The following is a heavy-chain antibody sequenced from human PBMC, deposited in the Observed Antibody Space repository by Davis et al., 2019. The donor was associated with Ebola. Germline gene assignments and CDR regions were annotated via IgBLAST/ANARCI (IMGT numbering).Heavy chain of an antibody. D-gene: IGHD3-16*01. CDR1: GFSFSSYE. J-gene: IGHJ6*03. CDR2: IGPSGSDI. V-gene: IGHV3-48*03. Sequence: GESLKISCAASGFSFSSYEMTWVRQAPGGGLEWVSYIGPSGSDIAYADSVRGRFTISRDNSKNTLYLQMNSLRVEDTAVYYCANAGGKYYYYFMDVWGKGTTVTVSS. CDR3: ANAGGKYYYYFMDV.